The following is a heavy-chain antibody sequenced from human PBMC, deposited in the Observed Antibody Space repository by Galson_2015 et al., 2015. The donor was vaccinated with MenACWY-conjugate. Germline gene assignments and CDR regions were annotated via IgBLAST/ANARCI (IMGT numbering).Heavy chain of an antibody. CDR1: GGSLRDSY. D-gene: IGHD2-15*01. CDR3: ARGWGWLPES. Sequence: LSLTCSVSGGSLRDSYWKWIRQPPGEGLEWIGHIHYSGSTNYNPSLKSRVLISIDTSKNQFSLRLSSVTAADTAVYYCARGWGWLPESWGQGTLVTVSS. V-gene: IGHV4-59*01. J-gene: IGHJ5*02. CDR2: IHYSGST.